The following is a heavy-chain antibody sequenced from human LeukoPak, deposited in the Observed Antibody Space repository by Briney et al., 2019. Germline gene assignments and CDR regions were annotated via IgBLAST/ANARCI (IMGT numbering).Heavy chain of an antibody. D-gene: IGHD3-22*01. Sequence: ASVKVSCKASGYTFTSYYMHWVRQAPGQGLEWMGIINPSGGSTSYAQKFQGRVTMTRDTSTSTVYMELSSLRSEDTAVYYCARDRNNENYDSSGPHLPLDYWGQGTLVTVSS. CDR2: INPSGGST. J-gene: IGHJ4*02. CDR1: GYTFTSYY. CDR3: ARDRNNENYDSSGPHLPLDY. V-gene: IGHV1-46*01.